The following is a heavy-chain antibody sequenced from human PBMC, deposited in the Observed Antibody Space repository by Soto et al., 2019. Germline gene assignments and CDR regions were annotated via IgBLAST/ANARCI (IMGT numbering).Heavy chain of an antibody. CDR2: IIPIFGTA. J-gene: IGHJ6*02. D-gene: IGHD5-18*01. Sequence: SVKVSCKASGGTFSSYAISWVRQAPGQGLEWMGGIIPIFGTANYAQKFQGRVTITADESTSTAYMELSSLRSEDTAVYYCARGPYSYGSPYYYYYGMDVWGQGTTVTVSS. V-gene: IGHV1-69*13. CDR1: GGTFSSYA. CDR3: ARGPYSYGSPYYYYYGMDV.